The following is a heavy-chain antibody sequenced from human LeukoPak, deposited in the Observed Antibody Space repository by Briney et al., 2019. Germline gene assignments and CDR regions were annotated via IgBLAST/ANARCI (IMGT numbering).Heavy chain of an antibody. V-gene: IGHV3-53*04. Sequence: GGSLRLSRAASEFTVNSNYMSWVRQAPGKGLEWVSLIYSGGSTYYADSVKGQFTISRHNSRNTLYLQMNSLRAEDTAVYYCARHIGFNAFDIWGQGTMVTVSS. J-gene: IGHJ3*02. CDR2: IYSGGST. CDR3: ARHIGFNAFDI. CDR1: EFTVNSNY.